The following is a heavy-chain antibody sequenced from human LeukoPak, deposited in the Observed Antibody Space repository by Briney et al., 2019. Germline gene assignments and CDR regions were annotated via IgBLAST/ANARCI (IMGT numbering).Heavy chain of an antibody. V-gene: IGHV1-2*02. CDR1: GYTFTGYY. CDR2: INPNSGGT. CDR3: ARPTSGYDSYDY. J-gene: IGHJ4*02. D-gene: IGHD5-12*01. Sequence: ASVKVSCKASGYTFTGYYMHWVRQAPGQGLEWMGWINPNSGGTNCAQKFQGRVTMTRDTSISTAYMELSRLRSDDTAVYYCARPTSGYDSYDYWGQGTLVTVSS.